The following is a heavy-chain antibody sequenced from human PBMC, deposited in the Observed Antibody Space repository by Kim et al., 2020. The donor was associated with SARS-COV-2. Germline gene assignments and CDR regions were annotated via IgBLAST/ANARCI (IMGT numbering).Heavy chain of an antibody. Sequence: SETLSLTCTVSGGSISSGGYYWSWIRQHPGKGLEWIGYIYYSGSTYYNPSLESRVTISVDTSKNQFSLKLSSVTAADTAVYYCARGAYWELLAFDIWGQGTMVTVSS. CDR2: IYYSGST. CDR1: GGSISSGGYY. D-gene: IGHD1-26*01. V-gene: IGHV4-31*03. CDR3: ARGAYWELLAFDI. J-gene: IGHJ3*02.